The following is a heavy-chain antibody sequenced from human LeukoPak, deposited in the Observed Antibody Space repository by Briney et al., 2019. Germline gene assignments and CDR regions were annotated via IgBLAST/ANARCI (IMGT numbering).Heavy chain of an antibody. CDR3: ARGGAHYYGMDV. V-gene: IGHV4-31*03. Sequence: SQTLSLTCTVSGGSISSGGYYWSWLRQHPGKGLEWIGYIYYSGSTYYNPSLKSRVTISVDTSKNQFSLKLSSVTAADTAVYYCARGGAHYYGMDVWGQGTTVTVSS. J-gene: IGHJ6*02. CDR2: IYYSGST. CDR1: GGSISSGGYY. D-gene: IGHD1-26*01.